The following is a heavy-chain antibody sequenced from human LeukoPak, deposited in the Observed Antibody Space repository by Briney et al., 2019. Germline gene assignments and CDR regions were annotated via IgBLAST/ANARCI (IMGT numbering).Heavy chain of an antibody. Sequence: ASVKVSCKASGYTFTSYGISWVRQAPGQGLEWMGWISAYNGNTNYAQKLQGRVTITADESTSTAYMELSSLRSEDTAVYYCARDQASGGGYYFDYWGQGTLVTVSS. J-gene: IGHJ4*02. D-gene: IGHD3-22*01. CDR2: ISAYNGNT. CDR3: ARDQASGGGYYFDY. V-gene: IGHV1-18*01. CDR1: GYTFTSYG.